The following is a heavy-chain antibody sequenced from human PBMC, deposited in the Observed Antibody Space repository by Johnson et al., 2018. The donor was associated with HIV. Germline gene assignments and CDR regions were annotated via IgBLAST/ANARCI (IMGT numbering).Heavy chain of an antibody. V-gene: IGHV3-20*04. D-gene: IGHD3-3*01. J-gene: IGHJ3*02. CDR1: GFTFDDYG. Sequence: VQLVESGGGVVRPGGSLRLSCAASGFTFDDYGMSWVRQGPGKGLEWVASINWNGGSTGYADSVKGRFTISRDNAKNSLYLQMNSLRAEDTALYYCARNLKYDDFWGGYYVGAFDIWGQGTMVTVSS. CDR3: ARNLKYDDFWGGYYVGAFDI. CDR2: INWNGGST.